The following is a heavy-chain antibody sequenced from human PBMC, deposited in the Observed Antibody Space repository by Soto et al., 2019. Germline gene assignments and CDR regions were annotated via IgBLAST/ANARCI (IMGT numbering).Heavy chain of an antibody. D-gene: IGHD2-2*01. V-gene: IGHV1-69*05. Sequence: QVQLVQSGAEVKKPGSSVKVSCKASGDTFSTYTITWMRQAPGQGLEWMGGIIPRSATSNYAQKFQGRVRITSDESTNTPYMELSSLRSADTAVYYCSREGLVLVPTTVNSDYYYSAMDVWGQGTTVTVSS. CDR3: SREGLVLVPTTVNSDYYYSAMDV. CDR1: GDTFSTYT. J-gene: IGHJ6*02. CDR2: IIPRSATS.